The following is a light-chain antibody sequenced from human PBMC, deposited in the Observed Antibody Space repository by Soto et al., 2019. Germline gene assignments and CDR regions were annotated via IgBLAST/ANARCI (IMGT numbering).Light chain of an antibody. CDR1: QSISSN. V-gene: IGKV3-15*01. J-gene: IGKJ3*01. CDR2: GAS. Sequence: EILMTQSPATLSVSPGERATLSCRASQSISSNLAWYQKKPGQAPRLLIYGASIRATGVPARLSGSGSGTDFTLTISSLQSEDFAVYYCHQYGNWPFTFGPGTKVDIK. CDR3: HQYGNWPFT.